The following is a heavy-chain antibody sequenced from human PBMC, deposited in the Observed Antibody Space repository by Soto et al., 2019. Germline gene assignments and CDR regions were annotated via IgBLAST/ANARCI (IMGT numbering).Heavy chain of an antibody. J-gene: IGHJ6*02. CDR1: GGSFSGYY. V-gene: IGHV4-34*01. CDR3: ARGKFPPKGGVWTAVGYGMDV. Sequence: QVQLQQWGAGLLKPSETLSLTCAVYGGSFSGYYWSWIRQPPGKGLEWIGEINHSGSTNYNPSLTRRVTISVDTSKTQFSLKLSSVTAADTAVYYCARGKFPPKGGVWTAVGYGMDVWGQGTTVTVSS. CDR2: INHSGST. D-gene: IGHD2-8*02.